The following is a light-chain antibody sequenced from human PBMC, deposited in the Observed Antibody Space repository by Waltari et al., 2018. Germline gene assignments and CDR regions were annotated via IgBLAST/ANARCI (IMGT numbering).Light chain of an antibody. CDR2: GTN. CDR3: NSRDSSGNHLEV. V-gene: IGLV3-19*01. Sequence: SSELTQDPAVSVALGQTVRITCQGDSLRSYYASWYQQKPGQAPVLVIYGTNNRPSGIPDRFSGSSSGNTASLTITGAQAEDEADYYCNSRDSSGNHLEVFGGGTKLTVL. CDR1: SLRSYY. J-gene: IGLJ2*01.